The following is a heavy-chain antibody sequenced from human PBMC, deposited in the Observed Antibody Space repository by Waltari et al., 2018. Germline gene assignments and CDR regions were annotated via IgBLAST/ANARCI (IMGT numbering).Heavy chain of an antibody. Sequence: EVQLVESGGGLVQPGGSLRLSCAASGFTFSSYEMTWVRKAPGKGLEWVSYISSSGSTIDYADSVKGRFTISRDNAKNSLYLQMNSLRAEDTAVYYCARGIAVAGAFDYWGQGTLVTVSS. CDR2: ISSSGSTI. CDR1: GFTFSSYE. D-gene: IGHD6-19*01. J-gene: IGHJ4*02. CDR3: ARGIAVAGAFDY. V-gene: IGHV3-48*03.